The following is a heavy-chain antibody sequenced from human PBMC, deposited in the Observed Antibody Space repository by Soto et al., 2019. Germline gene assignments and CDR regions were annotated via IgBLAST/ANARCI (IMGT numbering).Heavy chain of an antibody. CDR1: GFTFSSYA. D-gene: IGHD6-19*01. J-gene: IGHJ6*02. Sequence: GGSLRLSCAASGFTFSSYAMSWVRQAPGKGLEWVSAISGSGGSTYYADSVKGRFTISRDNSKNTLYLQMNSLRAEDTAVYYCAKDDDNSSGWYEDYYYYGMDVWGQGTTVTVSS. V-gene: IGHV3-23*01. CDR2: ISGSGGST. CDR3: AKDDDNSSGWYEDYYYYGMDV.